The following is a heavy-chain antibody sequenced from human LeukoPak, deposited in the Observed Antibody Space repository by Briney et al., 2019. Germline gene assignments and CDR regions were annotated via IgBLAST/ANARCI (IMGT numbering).Heavy chain of an antibody. CDR2: MNPNSGNT. V-gene: IGHV1-8*01. D-gene: IGHD3-3*01. Sequence: ASVKVSCKASGYTFTSYDINWVRQATGQGLEWMGWMNPNSGNTGYAQKFQGRVTMTRNTSISTAYMELSSLRSEDTAVYYCARGPPNVITIFGVVIIHKLPFMDVWGKGTTVTVSS. CDR1: GYTFTSYD. J-gene: IGHJ6*03. CDR3: ARGPPNVITIFGVVIIHKLPFMDV.